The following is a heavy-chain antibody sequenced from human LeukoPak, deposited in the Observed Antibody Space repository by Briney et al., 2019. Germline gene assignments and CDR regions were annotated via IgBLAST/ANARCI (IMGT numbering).Heavy chain of an antibody. CDR1: GGSISSGSYY. D-gene: IGHD6-13*01. Sequence: SETLSLTCTVSGGSISSGSYYWSWIRQPAGKGLEWIGRIYTSGSTNYNPSLKSRVTISVDTSKNQFSLKLSSVTAAGTAVYYCARTSSWYDYWGQGTLVTVSS. CDR2: IYTSGST. CDR3: ARTSSWYDY. J-gene: IGHJ4*02. V-gene: IGHV4-61*02.